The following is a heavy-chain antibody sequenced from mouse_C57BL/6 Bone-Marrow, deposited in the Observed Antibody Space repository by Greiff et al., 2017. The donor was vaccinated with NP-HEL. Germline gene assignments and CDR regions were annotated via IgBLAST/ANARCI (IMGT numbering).Heavy chain of an antibody. CDR1: GFNIKDDY. J-gene: IGHJ4*01. CDR3: TTDGPYAMDY. Sequence: VQLQQSGAELVRPGASVKLSCTASGFNIKDDYMHWVKQRPEQGLEWIGWIDPENGDTEYASKFQGKATITADTSSTTAYLQLSSLTSEDTAVYYCTTDGPYAMDYWGQGTSVTVSS. CDR2: IDPENGDT. V-gene: IGHV14-4*01. D-gene: IGHD2-3*01.